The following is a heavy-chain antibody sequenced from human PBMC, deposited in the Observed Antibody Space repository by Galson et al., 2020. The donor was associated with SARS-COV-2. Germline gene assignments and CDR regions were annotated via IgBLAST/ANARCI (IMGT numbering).Heavy chain of an antibody. CDR2: IYSGGST. J-gene: IGHJ6*02. Sequence: QLGESLKISCAASGFTVSSNYMSWVRQAPGKGLEWVSVIYSGGSTYYADSVKGRFTISRDNSKNTLYLQMNSLRAEDTAVYYCARDLDYYGMDVWGQGTTVTVSS. V-gene: IGHV3-53*01. CDR1: GFTVSSNY. CDR3: ARDLDYYGMDV.